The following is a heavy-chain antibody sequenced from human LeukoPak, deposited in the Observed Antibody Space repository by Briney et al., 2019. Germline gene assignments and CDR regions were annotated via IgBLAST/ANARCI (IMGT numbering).Heavy chain of an antibody. D-gene: IGHD3-22*01. V-gene: IGHV1-46*01. J-gene: IGHJ4*02. CDR1: GYTFTSYY. CDR3: ARVAMYYPSTTMIDY. Sequence: ASVKVSCKASGYTFTSYYMHWVRQAPGQGLEWMGIINPSGGSTSYAQKFQGRVTMTRDTSTSTVYMELSSLRSEDTAVYYCARVAMYYPSTTMIDYWGQGTLVTVSS. CDR2: INPSGGST.